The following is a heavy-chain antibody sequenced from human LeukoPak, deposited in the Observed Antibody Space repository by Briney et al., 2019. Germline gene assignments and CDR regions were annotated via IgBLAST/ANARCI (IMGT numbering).Heavy chain of an antibody. Sequence: SETLSLTCTVSGGSISSYYWSWIRQPPGKGLEGIGYIYYNGDTNYNPSLTSRAIISIYTSSNQFSLRLNSMTAADTAVYYCARVLRAASWRSYDYWGQGSLVTVSS. V-gene: IGHV4-59*01. J-gene: IGHJ4*02. CDR1: GGSISSYY. CDR2: IYYNGDT. CDR3: ARVLRAASWRSYDY. D-gene: IGHD5-18*01.